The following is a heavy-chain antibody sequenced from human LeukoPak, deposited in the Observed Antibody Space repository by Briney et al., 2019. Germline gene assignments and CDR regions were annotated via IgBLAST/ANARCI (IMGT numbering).Heavy chain of an antibody. V-gene: IGHV3-9*01. CDR3: AKGYCSSTSCYHFDY. CDR2: ISWNSGSI. Sequence: GRSLRLSCAASGFTFDDYAMHWVRQAPGKGLEWVSGISWNSGSIGYADSVKGRFTISRDNAKNSLYLQMSSLRAEDTALYYCAKGYCSSTSCYHFDYWGQGTLVTGSS. D-gene: IGHD2-2*01. J-gene: IGHJ4*02. CDR1: GFTFDDYA.